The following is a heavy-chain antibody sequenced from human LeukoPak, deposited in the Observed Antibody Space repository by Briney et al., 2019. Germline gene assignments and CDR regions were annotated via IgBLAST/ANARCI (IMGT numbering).Heavy chain of an antibody. CDR2: INENGDIA. CDR3: AKARWETYFDY. CDR1: GFTFDEYA. J-gene: IGHJ4*02. Sequence: GGSLRLSCAASGFTFDEYAMHWVRQGPGKRLEWVSLINENGDIAYYGDSVRGRFTVSRDNAKNSLYLQMNSLTTEDTALYYCAKARWETYFDYWGQGTLVTVSS. D-gene: IGHD1-26*01. V-gene: IGHV3-43*02.